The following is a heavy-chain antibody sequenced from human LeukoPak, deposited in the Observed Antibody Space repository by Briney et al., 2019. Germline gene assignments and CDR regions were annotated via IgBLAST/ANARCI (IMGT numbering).Heavy chain of an antibody. D-gene: IGHD6-13*01. J-gene: IGHJ4*02. CDR2: IKQDGSEK. CDR3: ARVGSIVAAGTPDY. V-gene: IGHV3-7*02. Sequence: GGSLRLSCVASGFTFRSSAMSWVRQAPGEGLEWVANIKQDGSEKYYVDSAKGRFTISRDNAKNSLYLHMNSLRAEDTAVYYCARVGSIVAAGTPDYWGQGTLVTVSS. CDR1: GFTFRSSA.